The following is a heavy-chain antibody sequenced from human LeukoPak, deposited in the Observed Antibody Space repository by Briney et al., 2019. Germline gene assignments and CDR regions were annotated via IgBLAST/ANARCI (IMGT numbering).Heavy chain of an antibody. CDR1: GFIFSTYW. D-gene: IGHD6-19*01. CDR2: INSDGSST. CDR3: ARDGGYSSGWYLAPKAHYYYGMDV. V-gene: IGHV3-74*01. Sequence: GGSLRLSCAASGFIFSTYWMHWVRQAPGKGLVWVSRINSDGSSTSYADSVKGRFTISRDNAKNTLYLQMNSLRAEDTAVYYCARDGGYSSGWYLAPKAHYYYGMDVWGQGTTVTVSS. J-gene: IGHJ6*02.